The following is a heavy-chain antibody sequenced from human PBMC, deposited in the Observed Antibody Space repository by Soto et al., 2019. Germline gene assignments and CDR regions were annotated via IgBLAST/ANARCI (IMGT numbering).Heavy chain of an antibody. J-gene: IGHJ5*02. Sequence: GGSLRLSCAASGFTFSSYSMNWVRQAPGKGLEWVSSISSSSSYIYYADSVKGRFTISRDNAQNSLYLQMNSLRAEDTAVYYGARWKRLCASSGWYANWFDPGGRGSLVTVSS. CDR3: ARWKRLCASSGWYANWFDP. CDR2: ISSSSSYI. CDR1: GFTFSSYS. D-gene: IGHD6-19*01. V-gene: IGHV3-21*01.